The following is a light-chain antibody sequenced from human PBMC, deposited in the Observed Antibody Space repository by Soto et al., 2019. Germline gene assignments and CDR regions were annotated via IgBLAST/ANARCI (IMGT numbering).Light chain of an antibody. CDR1: QSISSW. Sequence: DIQMTQSPSTLSASVGDRVTITCRASQSISSWLAWYQQKPGKAPKLLIYKASSLESGVPSRFSGSGSGTEFTLTISSLQPDHFATYYCKQYNSYWTFGQGTKVEIK. J-gene: IGKJ1*01. CDR3: KQYNSYWT. CDR2: KAS. V-gene: IGKV1-5*03.